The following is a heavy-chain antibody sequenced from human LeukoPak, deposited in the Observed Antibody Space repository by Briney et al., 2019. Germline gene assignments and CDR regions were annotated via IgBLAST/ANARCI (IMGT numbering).Heavy chain of an antibody. J-gene: IGHJ4*02. Sequence: ASVKVSCKASGYTFASYGISWVRQAPGQGLEWMGWISAYNGNTNYAQKLQGRVTMTTDTSTSTAYMELGSLRSDDTAVYYCARDRVTYDYVWGSYRFGYFDYWGQGTLVTVSS. V-gene: IGHV1-18*01. D-gene: IGHD3-16*02. CDR1: GYTFASYG. CDR3: ARDRVTYDYVWGSYRFGYFDY. CDR2: ISAYNGNT.